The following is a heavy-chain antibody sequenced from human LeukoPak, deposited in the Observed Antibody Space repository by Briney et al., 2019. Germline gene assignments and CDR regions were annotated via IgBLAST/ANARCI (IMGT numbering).Heavy chain of an antibody. V-gene: IGHV3-30*18. CDR3: AKELYSYGEGSFDI. D-gene: IGHD5-18*01. CDR2: ISYDGSNK. CDR1: GFTFSSYG. J-gene: IGHJ3*02. Sequence: GRSLRLSCAASGFTFSSYGMHWVRQAPGKGPEWVAVISYDGSNKYYADSVKGRFTISRDNSKNTLYLQMNSLRAEDTAVYYCAKELYSYGEGSFDIWGQGTMVTVSS.